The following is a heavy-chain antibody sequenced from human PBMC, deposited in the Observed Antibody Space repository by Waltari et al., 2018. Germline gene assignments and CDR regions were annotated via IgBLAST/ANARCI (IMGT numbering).Heavy chain of an antibody. CDR3: ARGRGFIIDT. Sequence: EVQLLESGGGLVQPGGSLRLSCAASGFTFSSYAMSWVRQAPGKGLEWVSAISGSGGSTYYADSVKGRFTISRDNSKNTLDLQVNSLRSDDTAVYFCARGRGFIIDTWGHGTLVTVSS. CDR2: ISGSGGST. D-gene: IGHD3-10*01. J-gene: IGHJ5*01. V-gene: IGHV3-23*01. CDR1: GFTFSSYA.